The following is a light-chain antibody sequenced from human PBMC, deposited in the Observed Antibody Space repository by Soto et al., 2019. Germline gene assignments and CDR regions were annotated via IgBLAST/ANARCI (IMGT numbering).Light chain of an antibody. CDR3: QQYQSHST. V-gene: IGKV1-5*01. CDR1: QRISSW. CDR2: DAS. J-gene: IGKJ1*01. Sequence: DIQMTQSPSTLSASVGDRVTITCRASQRISSWFSWYQQKPGKAPKLLIYDASSLESEVPSRLSGSGSRTEFAVSISSLQPDDFAAYYCQQYQSHSTFGEGKKVDIK.